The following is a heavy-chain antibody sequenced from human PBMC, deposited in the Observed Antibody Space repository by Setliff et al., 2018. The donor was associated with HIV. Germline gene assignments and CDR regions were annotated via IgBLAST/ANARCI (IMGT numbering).Heavy chain of an antibody. Sequence: SETLSLTCIVSRGSISSTSHYWGWVRQSPGRRLEWIGSIYYSGRTYYNPSLKSRVTMSVDTSTNQFSLRLTSVTAADTAVYYCARRQMVVAAVDAFDIWGQGTMVTVSS. D-gene: IGHD2-15*01. CDR3: ARRQMVVAAVDAFDI. CDR1: RGSISSTSHY. V-gene: IGHV4-39*01. CDR2: IYYSGRT. J-gene: IGHJ3*02.